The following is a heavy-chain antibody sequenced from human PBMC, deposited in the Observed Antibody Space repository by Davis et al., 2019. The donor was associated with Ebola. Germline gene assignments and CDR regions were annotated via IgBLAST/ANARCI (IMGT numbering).Heavy chain of an antibody. J-gene: IGHJ5*02. CDR2: INHRGST. D-gene: IGHD3-3*01. CDR1: GVSPGTSNW. Sequence: MPSETLSLTCAVSGVSPGTSNWWTWVRQPPGKGLKWIRDINHRGSTNYHPSLKSRVTISVDTSKIQFSLNLSSVTAADTAVYYCARLDDFWSGYQNRFDPLGQGILVTVSS. CDR3: ARLDDFWSGYQNRFDP. V-gene: IGHV4-4*02.